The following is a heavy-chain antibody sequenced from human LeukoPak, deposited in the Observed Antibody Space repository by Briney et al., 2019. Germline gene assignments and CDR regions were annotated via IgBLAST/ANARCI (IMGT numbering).Heavy chain of an antibody. V-gene: IGHV3-9*01. CDR1: GFTFDDYA. D-gene: IGHD3-22*01. Sequence: GGSLRLSCAASGFTFDDYAMHWVRQAPGKGLEWVSGISWNSGSIGYADSVKGRFTISRDNAKNSLYLQMNSLRAEDTALYYCAKDLDSNGYYADYWGQGTLVTVSS. J-gene: IGHJ4*02. CDR3: AKDLDSNGYYADY. CDR2: ISWNSGSI.